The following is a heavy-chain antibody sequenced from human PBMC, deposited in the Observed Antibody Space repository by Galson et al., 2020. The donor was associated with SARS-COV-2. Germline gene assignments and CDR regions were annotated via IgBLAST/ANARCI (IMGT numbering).Heavy chain of an antibody. Sequence: ASETLSLMCTVSGGSISSFYWTWIRQPPGKGVEWIGFIYSSGNSKYNPSLNRRVTMSVDTSKNQFSLELSSVTAAATAVYYCARGSQKGLDVWGQGTTVTVSS. V-gene: IGHV4-59*01. CDR3: ARGSQKGLDV. J-gene: IGHJ6*02. CDR1: GGSISSFY. CDR2: IYSSGNS.